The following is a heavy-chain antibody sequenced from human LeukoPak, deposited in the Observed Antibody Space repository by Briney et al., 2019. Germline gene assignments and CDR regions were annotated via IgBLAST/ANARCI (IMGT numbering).Heavy chain of an antibody. Sequence: PGGSLRLSCAASGFTFSSYSMNWVRQAPGKGLEWVSYISSSSSTIYYADSVKGRFTISRGNAKNSLYLQMNSLRDEDTAVYYCARLPRLRVTDILDYWGQGTLVTVSS. CDR3: ARLPRLRVTDILDY. D-gene: IGHD2-21*02. V-gene: IGHV3-48*02. CDR1: GFTFSSYS. CDR2: ISSSSSTI. J-gene: IGHJ4*02.